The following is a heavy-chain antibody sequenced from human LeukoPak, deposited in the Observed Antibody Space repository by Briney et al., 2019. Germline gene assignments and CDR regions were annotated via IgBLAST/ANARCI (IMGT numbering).Heavy chain of an antibody. CDR2: IYYSGST. CDR1: GGSISSYY. CDR3: ARAPYSSSWSVTWFDP. Sequence: PLETLSLTCTVSGGSISSYYWSWIRQPPGKGLEWIGYIYYSGSTNYNPSLKSRVTISVDTSKNQFSLKLSSVTAADTAVYYCARAPYSSSWSVTWFDPWGQGTLVTVSS. J-gene: IGHJ5*02. D-gene: IGHD6-13*01. V-gene: IGHV4-59*01.